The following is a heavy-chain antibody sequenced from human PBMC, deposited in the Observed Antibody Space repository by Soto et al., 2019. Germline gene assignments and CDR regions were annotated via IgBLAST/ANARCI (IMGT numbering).Heavy chain of an antibody. D-gene: IGHD2-15*01. CDR2: IYYSGST. Sequence: PSETLSLTCTVSGGSISSYYWSWIRQPPGKGLEWNEYIYYSGSTNYNPSLKSRVTISVDTSKNQFSLKLTSVTVAVTAVYYCARPLYPVGLGSSTYCSGGSCYGDDAFDIWGQGTMVTVSS. CDR3: ARPLYPVGLGSSTYCSGGSCYGDDAFDI. J-gene: IGHJ3*02. CDR1: GGSISSYY. V-gene: IGHV4-59*08.